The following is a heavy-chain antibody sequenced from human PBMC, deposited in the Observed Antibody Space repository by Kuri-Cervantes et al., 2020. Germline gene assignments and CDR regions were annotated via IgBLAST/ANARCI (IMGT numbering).Heavy chain of an antibody. J-gene: IGHJ4*02. CDR2: IYSGGST. Sequence: ETLSLTCAASGFTFSSYAMSWVRQAPGKGLEWVSVIYSGGSTYYADSVKGRFTISRDNSKNTLYRQMNSLRAEDTAGYYCARGNKRWELLESVAHWGQGTLVTVSS. D-gene: IGHD1-26*01. CDR3: ARGNKRWELLESVAH. CDR1: GFTFSSYA. V-gene: IGHV3-53*01.